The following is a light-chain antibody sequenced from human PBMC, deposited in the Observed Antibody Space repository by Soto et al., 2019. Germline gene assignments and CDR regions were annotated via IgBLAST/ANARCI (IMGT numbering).Light chain of an antibody. CDR2: SNN. CDR3: AAWDDSLNGYV. Sequence: QSVLTQPPPASGTPGQRVTISCSGSSSNIGINSVNWFQQLPGTAPQLLIYSNNQRPSGVPDRFSGSKSGTSASLAISALQSEDEADYYCAAWDDSLNGYVFGTGTKVTV. CDR1: SSNIGINS. J-gene: IGLJ1*01. V-gene: IGLV1-44*01.